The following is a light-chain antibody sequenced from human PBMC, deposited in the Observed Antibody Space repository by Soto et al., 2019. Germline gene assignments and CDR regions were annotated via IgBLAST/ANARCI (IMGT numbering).Light chain of an antibody. CDR3: KVWDSSSDIYV. V-gene: IGLV3-21*01. CDR1: DIGTEL. Sequence: SYELTQPPSLSVAPGGTASTTCGESDIGTELVQWYQQKSGQAPVLVMSDDDDRPSGIPERFSGFNSVNTATLTISGVEAGDEADYYCKVWDSSSDIYVFGTGTKLTVL. J-gene: IGLJ1*01. CDR2: DDD.